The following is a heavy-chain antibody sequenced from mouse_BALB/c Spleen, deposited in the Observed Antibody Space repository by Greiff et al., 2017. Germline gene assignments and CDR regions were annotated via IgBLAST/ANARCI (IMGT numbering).Heavy chain of an antibody. CDR3: ARSPYYYGSRDYAMDY. V-gene: IGHV5-17*02. CDR1: GFTFSSFG. D-gene: IGHD1-1*01. Sequence: EVKLVESGGGLVQPGGSRKLSCAASGFTFSSFGMHWVRQAPEKGLEWVAYISSGSSTIYYADTVKGRFTISRDNPKNTLFLQMTSLRSEDTAMYYCARSPYYYGSRDYAMDYWGQGTSVTVSS. CDR2: ISSGSSTI. J-gene: IGHJ4*01.